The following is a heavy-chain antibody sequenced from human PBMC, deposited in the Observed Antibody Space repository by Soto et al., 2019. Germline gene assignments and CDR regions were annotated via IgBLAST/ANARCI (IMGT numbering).Heavy chain of an antibody. CDR1: GFTFSNAW. V-gene: IGHV3-15*01. J-gene: IGHJ6*02. CDR2: IKSKTDGGTT. D-gene: IGHD6-19*01. CDR3: TTVEIAVAGTLSYYYYGMDV. Sequence: GGSLRLSCAASGFTFSNAWMSWVRQAPGKGLEWVGRIKSKTDGGTTDYAAPVKGRFTISRDDSKNTLYLQMNSPKTEDTAVYYCTTVEIAVAGTLSYYYYGMDVWGQGTTVTVSS.